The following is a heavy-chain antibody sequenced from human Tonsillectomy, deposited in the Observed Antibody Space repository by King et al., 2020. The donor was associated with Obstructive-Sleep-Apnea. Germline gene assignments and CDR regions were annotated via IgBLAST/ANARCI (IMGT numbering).Heavy chain of an antibody. V-gene: IGHV4-39*01. CDR2: IYYSGST. CDR3: ARLVYYYDSSGYYSFYRKSYGMDV. CDR1: GGSISSSSYY. D-gene: IGHD3-22*01. Sequence: QLQESGPGLVKPSETLSLTCTVSGGSISSSSYYWGWIRQPPGKGLEWIGSIYYSGSTYYNPSLKSRVTISVDTSKNQFSLKLSPVTAADTAVYYCARLVYYYDSSGYYSFYRKSYGMDVWGQGTTVTVSS. J-gene: IGHJ6*02.